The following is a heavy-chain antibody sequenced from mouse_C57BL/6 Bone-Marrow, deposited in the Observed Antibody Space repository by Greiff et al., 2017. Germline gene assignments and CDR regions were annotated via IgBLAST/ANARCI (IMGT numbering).Heavy chain of an antibody. D-gene: IGHD2-4*01. CDR2: IDPNSGGT. Sequence: VKQSCTASGYTFTSYWMHWVKQRPGRGLEWIGRIDPNSGGTKYNEKFKSKATLTVDKPSSTAYMQLSSLTSEDSAVYYCARYGPLRPGAWFAYWGQGTLVTVSA. CDR1: GYTFTSYW. V-gene: IGHV1-72*01. J-gene: IGHJ3*01. CDR3: ARYGPLRPGAWFAY.